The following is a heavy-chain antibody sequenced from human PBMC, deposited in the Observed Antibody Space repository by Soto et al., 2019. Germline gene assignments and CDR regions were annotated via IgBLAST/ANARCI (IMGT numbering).Heavy chain of an antibody. D-gene: IGHD5-18*01. CDR3: ARRGYSYGYYGMDV. J-gene: IGHJ6*02. Sequence: SETLSLTCTVSGYSISSGYYWGWIRQPPGKGLEWIGSIYHSGSTYYNPSLKSRVTISVDTSKNQFSLKLSCVTAADTAVYYCARRGYSYGYYGMDVWGQGTTVTVSS. CDR1: GYSISSGYY. CDR2: IYHSGST. V-gene: IGHV4-38-2*02.